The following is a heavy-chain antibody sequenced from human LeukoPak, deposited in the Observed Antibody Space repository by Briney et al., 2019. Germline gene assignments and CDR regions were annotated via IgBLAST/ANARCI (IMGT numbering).Heavy chain of an antibody. CDR2: INPTGGST. V-gene: IGHV1-46*01. D-gene: IGHD1-26*01. J-gene: IGHJ5*02. CDR3: ARDNSVGDNAWWFDP. Sequence: ASVKVSCKASGYTFTSYYMHWVRQAPGHGLEWMGLINPTGGSTGYAQKFQGRVTMTRDMSTSTDYMELSSLRSEDTAIYYCARDNSVGDNAWWFDPWGQGTLVTVSS. CDR1: GYTFTSYY.